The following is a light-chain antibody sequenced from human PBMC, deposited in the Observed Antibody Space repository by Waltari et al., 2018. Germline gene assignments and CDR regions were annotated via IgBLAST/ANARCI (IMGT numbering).Light chain of an antibody. Sequence: EIVLTQSPGTLSLSPGERATLSCSASQSVSSGPLAWYQHKPGQAPRLLIYGASKRATGIPDRFSGSGSGTDFTLTISRLETEDFAVYYCQNYGGSSLFTFGPGTKVDFK. CDR2: GAS. J-gene: IGKJ3*01. CDR3: QNYGGSSLFT. V-gene: IGKV3-20*01. CDR1: QSVSSGP.